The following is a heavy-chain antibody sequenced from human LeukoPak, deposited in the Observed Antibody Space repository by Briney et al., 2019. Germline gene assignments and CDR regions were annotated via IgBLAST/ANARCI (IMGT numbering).Heavy chain of an antibody. CDR3: ASSPYCSSTSCDYYYYYYMDV. CDR2: IYTSGST. V-gene: IGHV4-4*09. D-gene: IGHD2-2*01. Sequence: SETLSLTCSVSGGSISSHYWSWIRQPPGKGLEWIGYIYTSGSTNYNPSLKSRVTISVDTSKNQFSLKLSSVTAADTAVYYCASSPYCSSTSCDYYYYYYMDVWGKGTTVTVSS. CDR1: GGSISSHY. J-gene: IGHJ6*03.